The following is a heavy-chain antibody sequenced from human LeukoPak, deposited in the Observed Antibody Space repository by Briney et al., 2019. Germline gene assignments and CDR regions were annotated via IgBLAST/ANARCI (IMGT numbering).Heavy chain of an antibody. CDR1: GGSISSYY. D-gene: IGHD6-13*01. CDR3: ARDRGISSWYTPIGI. J-gene: IGHJ3*02. Sequence: SETLSLTCTVSGGSISSYYWSWIRQPQGKGLEWIGYIYYSGSTNYNPSLKSRVTISVDTSKNQFSLKLSSVTAADTAVYYCARDRGISSWYTPIGIWGQGTMVTVSS. V-gene: IGHV4-59*01. CDR2: IYYSGST.